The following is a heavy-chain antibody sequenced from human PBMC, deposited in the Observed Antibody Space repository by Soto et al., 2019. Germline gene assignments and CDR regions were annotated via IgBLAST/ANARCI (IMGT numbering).Heavy chain of an antibody. Sequence: QLVQSGAEVKKPGASVRVSCKTSGPTFIAYYIHWVRQAPGQGLEWMGWIDPKSGGTTYEQKFLGRVTMTRYTSINTAYMYLHRLTSDDTAVYYCARVSVDVPEWGQGTLITVSS. CDR2: IDPKSGGT. D-gene: IGHD5-12*01. CDR1: GPTFIAYY. V-gene: IGHV1-2*02. CDR3: ARVSVDVPE. J-gene: IGHJ4*02.